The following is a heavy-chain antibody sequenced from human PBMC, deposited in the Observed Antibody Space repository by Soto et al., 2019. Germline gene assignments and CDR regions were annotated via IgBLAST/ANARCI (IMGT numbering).Heavy chain of an antibody. Sequence: QVQLQESGPGLVKPSETLSLTCTVSGGSIRSYYWSWIRQPPGKGLEWIGYIYYSGSTNYNPSLKSRVTISVHTSKNQFSLKLSSVTAADTAVYYCAKGKDGYNDYWGQGTLVTVSS. D-gene: IGHD5-12*01. CDR3: AKGKDGYNDY. CDR2: IYYSGST. J-gene: IGHJ4*02. CDR1: GGSIRSYY. V-gene: IGHV4-59*08.